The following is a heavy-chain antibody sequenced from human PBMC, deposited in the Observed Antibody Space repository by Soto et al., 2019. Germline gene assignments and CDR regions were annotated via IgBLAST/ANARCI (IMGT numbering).Heavy chain of an antibody. Sequence: QVQLVQSGAEVKKPGSSVRVSCKASGGTFSSNAISWVRQAPGQGLEWMGAIIPTFGTANYAQNFQGRVTITADESTITAYMELSSLRFEDTAVYYCARDDPSTPSVYWGQGTLVTVSS. CDR1: GGTFSSNA. V-gene: IGHV1-69*01. J-gene: IGHJ4*02. CDR3: ARDDPSTPSVY. CDR2: IIPTFGTA.